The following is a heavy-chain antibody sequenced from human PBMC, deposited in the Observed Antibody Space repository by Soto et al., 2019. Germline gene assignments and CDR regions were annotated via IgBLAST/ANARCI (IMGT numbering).Heavy chain of an antibody. J-gene: IGHJ6*02. CDR1: GGSISSSSYY. CDR3: ARGRGDYCYGMDV. D-gene: IGHD3-10*01. CDR2: IYYSGST. Sequence: QLQLQESGPGLVKASETLSPTCTVSGGSISSSSYYWGWIRQPPGKGLEWIGSIYYSGSTYYNPSLQRRVPIAGATSKNQFSLRLGSVTAADADVYYCARGRGDYCYGMDVWGQGNTVTVSS. V-gene: IGHV4-39*01.